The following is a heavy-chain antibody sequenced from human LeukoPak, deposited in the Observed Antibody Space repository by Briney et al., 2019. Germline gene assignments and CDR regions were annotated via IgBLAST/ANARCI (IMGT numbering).Heavy chain of an antibody. CDR2: IIPIFGTA. CDR1: GYTFTSYG. CDR3: ARVVTPRYCSTPSCYWKGWFDP. V-gene: IGHV1-69*13. D-gene: IGHD2-2*01. Sequence: GASAKVSCKASGYTFTSYGISWVRQAPGQGLEWMGGIIPIFGTASFAQKFQGRVTITADESTGTAYMELSSLRSEDTAVYYCARVVTPRYCSTPSCYWKGWFDPWGQGTLVTVSS. J-gene: IGHJ5*02.